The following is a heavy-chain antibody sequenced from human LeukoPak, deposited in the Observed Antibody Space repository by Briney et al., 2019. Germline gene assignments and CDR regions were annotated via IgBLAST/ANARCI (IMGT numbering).Heavy chain of an antibody. J-gene: IGHJ4*02. V-gene: IGHV4-59*01. CDR3: ARVVTYNWNGVRFDY. CDR1: GGSISSYY. Sequence: SETLSLTCTVSGGSISSYYWSWIRQPPGKGLEWIGYIYYSGSTNYNPSLKSRVTISVDTSKNQFSLKLSSVTAADTAVYYCARVVTYNWNGVRFDYWGQGTLVTVSS. CDR2: IYYSGST. D-gene: IGHD1-1*01.